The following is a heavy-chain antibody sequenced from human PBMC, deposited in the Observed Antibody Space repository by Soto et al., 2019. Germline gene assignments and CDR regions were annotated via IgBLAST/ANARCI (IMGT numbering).Heavy chain of an antibody. CDR3: AKDTYGMDG. V-gene: IGHV3-23*01. Sequence: RRLSCAASGFTFSSYAMSWVRQAPGKGLEWVSAISGSGAGTYYADSVKGRFTISRDISKNTLYLQMNSLRAEDTAVYYCAKDTYGMDGWGQGTTVTVSS. CDR2: ISGSGAGT. J-gene: IGHJ6*02. CDR1: GFTFSSYA.